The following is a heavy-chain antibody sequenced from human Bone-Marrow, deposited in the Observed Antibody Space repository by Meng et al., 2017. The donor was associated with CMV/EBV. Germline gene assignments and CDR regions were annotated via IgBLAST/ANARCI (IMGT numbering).Heavy chain of an antibody. J-gene: IGHJ6*02. CDR1: GGSISSSSYY. CDR2: IYYSGST. CDR3: ARDMGYRAYCSSTSCYSGRGGMDV. D-gene: IGHD2-2*02. Sequence: GSLRLSCTVSGGSISSSSYYWGWIRQPPGKGLEWIGYIYYSGSTNYNPSLKSRVTISVDTSKNQFSLKLSSVTAADTAVYYCARDMGYRAYCSSTSCYSGRGGMDVWGQGTTVTASS. V-gene: IGHV4-61*01.